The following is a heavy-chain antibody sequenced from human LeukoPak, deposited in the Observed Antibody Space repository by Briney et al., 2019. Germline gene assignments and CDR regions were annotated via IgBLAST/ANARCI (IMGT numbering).Heavy chain of an antibody. J-gene: IGHJ6*02. CDR2: IDWDDDK. Sequence: TLSLTCTVSGGFISGYYWSWIRQPPGKALEWLARIDWDDDKYYSTSLKTRLTISKDTSKNQVVLTMTNMDPVDTATYYCARMDGYNYNYYGMDVWGQGTTVTVSS. V-gene: IGHV2-70*11. CDR3: ARMDGYNYNYYGMDV. CDR1: GGFISGYY. D-gene: IGHD5-24*01.